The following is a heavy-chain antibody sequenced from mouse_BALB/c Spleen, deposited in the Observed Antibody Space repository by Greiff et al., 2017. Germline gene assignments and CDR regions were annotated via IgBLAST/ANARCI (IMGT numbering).Heavy chain of an antibody. V-gene: IGHV1-82*01. CDR1: GYAFSSSW. D-gene: IGHD2-3*01. Sequence: QVQLQQSGPELVKPGASVKISCKASGYAFSSSWMNWVKQRPGQGLEWIGRIYPGDGDTNYNGKFKGKATLTADKSSSTAYMQLSSLTSVDSAVYFCARDDGYYDYAMDYWGQGTSGTGSS. CDR3: ARDDGYYDYAMDY. CDR2: IYPGDGDT. J-gene: IGHJ4*01.